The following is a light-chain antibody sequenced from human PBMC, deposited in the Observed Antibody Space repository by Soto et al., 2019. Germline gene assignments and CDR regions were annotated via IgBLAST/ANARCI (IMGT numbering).Light chain of an antibody. J-gene: IGKJ4*01. CDR3: QQRSNWLT. Sequence: EIVLTQSPGTLSLSPGERATLSCRASQSVSNNYLAWYQQKPGQAPRLLIYGASNRATGIPDRFSGSGSGTDFTLTISSLEAEDFAVYYCQQRSNWLTFGGGTKVDIK. V-gene: IGKV3D-20*02. CDR2: GAS. CDR1: QSVSNNY.